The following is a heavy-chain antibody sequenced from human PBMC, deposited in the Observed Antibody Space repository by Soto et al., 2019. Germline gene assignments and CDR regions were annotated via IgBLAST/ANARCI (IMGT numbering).Heavy chain of an antibody. Sequence: SETLSLTCTFSVVSISSYYWSCIRHPPGKGLEWIGYIYYSGSADYNPSLGSRVTISLDTSKNQFSLKLSSVTTADTAVYYCARGVGFGYSSYHMDLWGQATTVTVSS. V-gene: IGHV4-59*01. CDR1: VVSISSYY. D-gene: IGHD3-10*01. J-gene: IGHJ6*02. CDR3: ARGVGFGYSSYHMDL. CDR2: IYYSGSA.